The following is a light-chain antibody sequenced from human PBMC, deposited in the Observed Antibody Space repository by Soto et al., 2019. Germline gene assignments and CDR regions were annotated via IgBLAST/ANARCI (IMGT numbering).Light chain of an antibody. Sequence: EIVMTQSPATLSVSPGERATLSCRASQSVSSYLAWYQQKPGQAPRLLIYDASNRATGIPARFSGSGSGTDFTLTISSREPEDFAVYYCQQRSNWPPITFGQGTKVDIK. J-gene: IGKJ1*01. CDR3: QQRSNWPPIT. V-gene: IGKV3-11*01. CDR1: QSVSSY. CDR2: DAS.